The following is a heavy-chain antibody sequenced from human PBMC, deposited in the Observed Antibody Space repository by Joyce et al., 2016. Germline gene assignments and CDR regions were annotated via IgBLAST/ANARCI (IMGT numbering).Heavy chain of an antibody. CDR2: ISYSGDT. CDR3: AREPTAPPYYYYYYGMDV. D-gene: IGHD1-1*01. V-gene: IGHV4-39*07. J-gene: IGHJ6*02. Sequence: QLQLQESGPGLVKSSEILSLTCAVSGDSLDFTDYFWGWIRQPPGKGIEWIGSISYSGDTYYNPSLKSVVTISVDTSKNQFSLKLRSVTAADSAVYYCAREPTAPPYYYYYYGMDVWGQGSPVTVSS. CDR1: GDSLDFTDYF.